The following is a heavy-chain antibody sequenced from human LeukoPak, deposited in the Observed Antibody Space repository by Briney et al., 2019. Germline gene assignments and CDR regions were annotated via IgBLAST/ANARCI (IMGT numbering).Heavy chain of an antibody. Sequence: GGSLRLSCTASGFTFGDYAMSWVRQAPGKGLEWVGFTRSKAYGGTTEYAASVKGRFTISRDDSKSIAYLQMNSLKTEDTAVYYCTRCEDVVVTAWFDYWGQGTLATVSS. J-gene: IGHJ4*02. CDR2: TRSKAYGGTT. CDR3: TRCEDVVVTAWFDY. D-gene: IGHD2-21*02. V-gene: IGHV3-49*04. CDR1: GFTFGDYA.